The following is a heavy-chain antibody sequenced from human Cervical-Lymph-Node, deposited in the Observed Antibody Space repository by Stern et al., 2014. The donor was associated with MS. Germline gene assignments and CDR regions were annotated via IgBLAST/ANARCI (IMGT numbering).Heavy chain of an antibody. V-gene: IGHV1-3*01. D-gene: IGHD3-22*01. CDR1: GYTFTSYA. CDR2: INAGNGKT. J-gene: IGHJ4*02. CDR3: ARDGDSSGYYWSSGDY. Sequence: QVQLVQSGAEVKKPGASVKVSCKASGYTFTSYAMHWVRQAPGQRLEWMGWINAGNGKTKYSQKFQGRVTITRDTSASTAYMELSSLRSEDTAVYYCARDGDSSGYYWSSGDYWGQGTLVTVSS.